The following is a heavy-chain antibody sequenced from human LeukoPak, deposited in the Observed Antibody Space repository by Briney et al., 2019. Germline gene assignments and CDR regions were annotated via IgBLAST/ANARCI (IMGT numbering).Heavy chain of an antibody. CDR3: AGDSTALWFGELLMDY. D-gene: IGHD3-10*01. CDR2: IYHSGST. CDR1: GYSISSGYC. J-gene: IGHJ4*02. Sequence: SETLSLTCAVSGYSISSGYCWGWIRQPPGKGLEWIGSIYHSGSTYYNPSLKSRVTISVDTSKNQFSLKLSSVTAADTAVYYCAGDSTALWFGELLMDYWGQGTLVTVSS. V-gene: IGHV4-38-2*02.